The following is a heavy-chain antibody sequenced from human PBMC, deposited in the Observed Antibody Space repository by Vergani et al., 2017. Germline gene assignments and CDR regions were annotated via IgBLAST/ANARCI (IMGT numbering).Heavy chain of an antibody. CDR3: ARALTTGSLYFQH. V-gene: IGHV4-30-2*01. Sequence: QLQLQESGSGLVKPSQTLSLTCAVSGGSISSGGYSWSWIRQPPGKGLEWIGYIYHSGSTNYNPSLKSRVTISVDTSKNQFSLKLSSVTAADTAVYYCARALTTGSLYFQHWGQGTLVTVSS. J-gene: IGHJ1*01. CDR2: IYHSGST. CDR1: GGSISSGGYS. D-gene: IGHD2/OR15-2a*01.